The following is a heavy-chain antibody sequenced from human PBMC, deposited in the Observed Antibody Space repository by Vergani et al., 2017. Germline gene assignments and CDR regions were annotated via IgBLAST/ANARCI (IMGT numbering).Heavy chain of an antibody. Sequence: QVQLQESGPGLVQPSETLSLTCTVSGGPISSYYWSWIRQPPGKGLEWIGYIYYSGSTNYNPSLKSRVTISVDTSKNQFSLKLSSVTAADTAVYYCARNPYCGGDCYSDSFDIWGQGTMVTVSS. V-gene: IGHV4-59*01. CDR3: ARNPYCGGDCYSDSFDI. CDR2: IYYSGST. J-gene: IGHJ3*02. CDR1: GGPISSYY. D-gene: IGHD2-21*02.